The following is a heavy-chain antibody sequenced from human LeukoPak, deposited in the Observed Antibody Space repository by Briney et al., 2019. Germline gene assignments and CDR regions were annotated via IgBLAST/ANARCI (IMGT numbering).Heavy chain of an antibody. CDR2: IYYSGTT. J-gene: IGHJ6*02. D-gene: IGHD6-19*01. CDR3: ARDWGGWYSGYGMDV. Sequence: SETLSLTCTVSGGSISSSSYYWGWIRQPPGKGLEWIGSIYYSGTTYYNPSLKSRVTISVDTSKNQFSLKLRSVTAADTAVYYCARDWGGWYSGYGMDVWGQGTTVTVSS. V-gene: IGHV4-39*07. CDR1: GGSISSSSYY.